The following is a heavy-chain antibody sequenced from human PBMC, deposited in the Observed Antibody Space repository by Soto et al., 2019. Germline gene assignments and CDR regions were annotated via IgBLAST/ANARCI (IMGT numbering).Heavy chain of an antibody. CDR2: INHSGST. V-gene: IGHV4-34*01. Sequence: PSETLSLTCAVYGGSFSGYYWSWIRQPPGKGLEWIGEINHSGSTNYNPSLKSRVTISVDTSKNQFSLKLSSVTAADTAVYYCARGYEYSSSWHRNYFDYWGQGTLVTVSS. CDR3: ARGYEYSSSWHRNYFDY. D-gene: IGHD6-13*01. CDR1: GGSFSGYY. J-gene: IGHJ4*02.